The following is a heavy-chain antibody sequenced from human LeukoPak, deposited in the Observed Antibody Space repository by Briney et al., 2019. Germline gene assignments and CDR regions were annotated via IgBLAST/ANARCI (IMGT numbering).Heavy chain of an antibody. CDR3: ARDRRPITMVRGVICRGAFDI. CDR1: GYTFTSYY. J-gene: IGHJ3*02. D-gene: IGHD3-10*01. CDR2: INPSGGST. V-gene: IGHV1-46*01. Sequence: ASVKVSCKASGYTFTSYYMHWVRQAPGQGLEWMGIINPSGGSTSYAQKFQGRVTMTRDTSTSTVYMELSSLRSEDTAVYYCARDRRPITMVRGVICRGAFDIWGQGTMVTVSS.